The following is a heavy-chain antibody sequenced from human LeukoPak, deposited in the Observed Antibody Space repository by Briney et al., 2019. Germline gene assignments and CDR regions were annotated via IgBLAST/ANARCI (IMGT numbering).Heavy chain of an antibody. J-gene: IGHJ6*02. Sequence: GASVKVSCKASGYTFTSYAMNWVRQAPGQGLEWMGWINTNTGNPTYAQGFTGRFVFSLDTSVSTAYLQISSLKAEDTAVYYCARDNPAAGLYYYYYYGMDVWGQGTTVTVSS. V-gene: IGHV7-4-1*02. D-gene: IGHD6-13*01. CDR1: GYTFTSYA. CDR2: INTNTGNP. CDR3: ARDNPAAGLYYYYYYGMDV.